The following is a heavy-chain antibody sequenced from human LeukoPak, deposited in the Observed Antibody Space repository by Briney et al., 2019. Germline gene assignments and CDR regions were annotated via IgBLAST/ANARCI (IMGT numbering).Heavy chain of an antibody. V-gene: IGHV4-34*01. D-gene: IGHD3-16*01. Sequence: SETLSLTCAVYGGSFSGYYWSWIRQPPGKGLEWIGEINHSGSTNYNLSLKSRVTISVDTSKNQFSLKLSSVTAADTVVYYCARGQRGSRIDYWGQGTLVTVSS. CDR2: INHSGST. CDR1: GGSFSGYY. CDR3: ARGQRGSRIDY. J-gene: IGHJ4*02.